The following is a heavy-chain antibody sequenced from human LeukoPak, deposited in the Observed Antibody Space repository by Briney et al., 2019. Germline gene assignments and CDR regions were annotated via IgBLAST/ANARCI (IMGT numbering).Heavy chain of an antibody. CDR1: EFTLSISH. CDR2: ISSDGNSQ. D-gene: IGHD6-19*01. CDR3: AREGYSSGRAAAFDY. J-gene: IGHJ4*02. V-gene: IGHV3-30*04. Sequence: PGRSQRLSCTASEFTLSISHMHWVRQAPGKGLEWVAGISSDGNSQYYADSVKGRFTVSRDNSKNTLFLQMNSLRDEDTAVYYCAREGYSSGRAAAFDYWGQGTLVTVSS.